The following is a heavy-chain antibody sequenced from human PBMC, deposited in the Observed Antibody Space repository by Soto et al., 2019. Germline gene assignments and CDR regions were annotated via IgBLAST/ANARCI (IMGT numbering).Heavy chain of an antibody. CDR1: GGSFSGYY. V-gene: IGHV4-34*01. J-gene: IGHJ5*02. D-gene: IGHD3-10*01. CDR2: INHSGST. Sequence: QVQLQQWGAGLLKPSETLSLTCAVYGGSFSGYYWSWIRQPPGKGLEWIGEINHSGSTNYNPALKSRVTIAVDTSKNQFSLKLSSVTAADTAVYYCARARRMVRGVKKSNWFDPWGQGTLVTVSS. CDR3: ARARRMVRGVKKSNWFDP.